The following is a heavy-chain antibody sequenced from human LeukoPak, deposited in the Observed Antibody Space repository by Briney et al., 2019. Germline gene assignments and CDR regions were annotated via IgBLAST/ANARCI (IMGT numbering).Heavy chain of an antibody. CDR3: ARQLITIFGVVITNDY. V-gene: IGHV3-48*01. J-gene: IGHJ4*02. D-gene: IGHD3-3*01. CDR2: ISSSSSTI. CDR1: GFTFSSYS. Sequence: GGSLRLSCAASGFTFSSYSMNWVRQAPGKGLEWVSYISSSSSTIYYADSVKGRFTISRDNAKNSLYLQMNSLRAEDTAVYYCARQLITIFGVVITNDYWGQGTLVTVSS.